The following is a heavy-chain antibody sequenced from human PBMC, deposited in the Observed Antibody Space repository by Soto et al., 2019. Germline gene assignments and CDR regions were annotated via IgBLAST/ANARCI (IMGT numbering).Heavy chain of an antibody. CDR3: ARQRYCSSTSCYSHYYYYYGMDV. CDR2: IYPGDSDT. CDR1: GYSFTSYW. Sequence: GESLKISCKGSGYSFTSYWIGWVRQMPGKGLEWMGIIYPGDSDTRYSPPFQGQVTISADKSISTAYLQWSSLKASDTAMYYCARQRYCSSTSCYSHYYYYYGMDVWGQGTTVTVSS. D-gene: IGHD2-2*01. V-gene: IGHV5-51*01. J-gene: IGHJ6*02.